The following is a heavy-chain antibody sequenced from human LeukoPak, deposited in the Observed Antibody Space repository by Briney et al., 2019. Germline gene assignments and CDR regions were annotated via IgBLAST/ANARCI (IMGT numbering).Heavy chain of an antibody. CDR1: AFVFTSYG. V-gene: IGHV1-18*01. CDR2: ISANDGKT. J-gene: IGHJ4*02. Sequence: ASVKVSCKASAFVFTSYGFTWVRQAPGQGLEWMGWISANDGKTHYSEKHQGRVTMSTDTVTSTAYMELRSLRSDDTAVYYCARELHVERDDYWGQGTLVTVSS. CDR3: ARELHVERDDY. D-gene: IGHD1-1*01.